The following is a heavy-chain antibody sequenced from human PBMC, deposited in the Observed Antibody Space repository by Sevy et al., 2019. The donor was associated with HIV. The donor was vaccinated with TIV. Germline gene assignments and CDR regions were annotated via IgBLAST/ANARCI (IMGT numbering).Heavy chain of an antibody. Sequence: ASVKVCCKASGYTFSGYYIQWVRQAPGQGLEYMGWIRPNSGDTHYAQKFQGRVTMTKNTSISSAYLELSRLKSDDKDVYYCARKYCSGGTCYYHNWFDPWGQGTLVTVSS. CDR1: GYTFSGYY. J-gene: IGHJ5*02. V-gene: IGHV1-2*02. CDR3: ARKYCSGGTCYYHNWFDP. CDR2: IRPNSGDT. D-gene: IGHD2-15*01.